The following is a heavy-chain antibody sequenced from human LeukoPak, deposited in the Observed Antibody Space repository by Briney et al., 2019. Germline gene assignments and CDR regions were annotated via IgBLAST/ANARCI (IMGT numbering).Heavy chain of an antibody. J-gene: IGHJ2*01. V-gene: IGHV4-59*01. CDR1: GGSISSYY. D-gene: IGHD3-22*01. CDR3: ASPAVVKGWWYFDL. Sequence: SETLSLTCTVSGGSISSYYWSWIRQPPGKGLEWIGYIHYSGSTNYNPSLKSRVTISVDTSKNQFSLKLSSVIAADTAVYYCASPAVVKGWWYFDLWGRGTLVTVSS. CDR2: IHYSGST.